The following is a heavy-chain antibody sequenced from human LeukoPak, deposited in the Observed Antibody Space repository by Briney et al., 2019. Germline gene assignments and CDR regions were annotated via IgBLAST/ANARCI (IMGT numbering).Heavy chain of an antibody. J-gene: IGHJ6*03. CDR1: GFTFDDYA. CDR2: ISWNSGSI. CDR3: AKDGLIAAAGTDYMDV. D-gene: IGHD6-13*01. V-gene: IGHV3-9*01. Sequence: GGSLILSCAASGFTFDDYAMHWVRQAPGKGLEWVSGISWNSGSIGYADSVKGRFTISRDNAKNSLYLQMNSLRAEDTALYYCAKDGLIAAAGTDYMDVWGKGTTVTVSS.